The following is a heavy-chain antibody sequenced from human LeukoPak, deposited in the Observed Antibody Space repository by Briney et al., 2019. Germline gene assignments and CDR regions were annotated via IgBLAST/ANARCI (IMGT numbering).Heavy chain of an antibody. J-gene: IGHJ4*02. D-gene: IGHD3-22*01. CDR1: GFTFRSYW. Sequence: GGSLRLSCAASGFTFRSYWMSWVRQAPGKGLEWVANIKQDGSEKYYVDSVKGRFTIPRDNAKNSLYLQMNSLRAEDTGVYYCAREQPYYYDSSGTALMAEIKYYFDYWGQGTLVTVSS. CDR3: AREQPYYYDSSGTALMAEIKYYFDY. V-gene: IGHV3-7*01. CDR2: IKQDGSEK.